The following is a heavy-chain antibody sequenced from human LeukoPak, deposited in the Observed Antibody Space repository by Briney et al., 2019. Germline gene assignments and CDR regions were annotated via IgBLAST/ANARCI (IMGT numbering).Heavy chain of an antibody. Sequence: RGSLRLSCAASGFTFSSYSMNWVRQAPGKGLEWVSSISSSSSYIYYADSVKGRFTISRDNAKNSLYLQMNSLRAEDTAVYYCARDASTRSFDYWGQGTLVTVSS. V-gene: IGHV3-21*01. CDR2: ISSSSSYI. CDR1: GFTFSSYS. CDR3: ARDASTRSFDY. J-gene: IGHJ4*02.